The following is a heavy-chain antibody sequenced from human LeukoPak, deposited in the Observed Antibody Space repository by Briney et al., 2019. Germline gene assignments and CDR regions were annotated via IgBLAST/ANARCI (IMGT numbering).Heavy chain of an antibody. Sequence: GGSLRLSCAASGFTFSSYGMHWVRQAPGRGLEWVAIIWYDGSNRYYADSVKGRFTISRDNSKNTLYLQMNSLRAEDKAVYYCARNWGKHFDWLHDYWGQGTLVTVSS. CDR2: IWYDGSNR. J-gene: IGHJ4*02. D-gene: IGHD3-9*01. CDR3: ARNWGKHFDWLHDY. V-gene: IGHV3-33*01. CDR1: GFTFSSYG.